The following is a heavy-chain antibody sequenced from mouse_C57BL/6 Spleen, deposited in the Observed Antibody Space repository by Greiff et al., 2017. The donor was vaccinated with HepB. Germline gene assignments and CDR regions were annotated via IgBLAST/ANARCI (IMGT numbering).Heavy chain of an antibody. V-gene: IGHV1-82*01. J-gene: IGHJ2*01. CDR2: IYPGDGDT. Sequence: QVQLQQSGPELVKPGASVKISCKASGYAFSSSWMNWVKQRPGKGLEWIGRIYPGDGDTNYNGKFKGKATLTADKSSSTAYMQLSSLTSEDSAVYFCARIAAQANYWGQGTTLTFSS. D-gene: IGHD3-2*02. CDR1: GYAFSSSW. CDR3: ARIAAQANY.